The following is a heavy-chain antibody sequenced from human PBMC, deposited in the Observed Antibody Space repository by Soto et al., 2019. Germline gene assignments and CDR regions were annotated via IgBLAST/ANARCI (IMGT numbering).Heavy chain of an antibody. V-gene: IGHV3-74*01. J-gene: IGHJ4*02. D-gene: IGHD3-16*01. CDR2: INSDGTDT. CDR1: GFTFSSSC. Sequence: QPXESLRLSCAASGFTFSSSCMHWVRQAPGKGLVWVSHINSDGTDTNYADSVKGRFTISRDNAKNTVYLQMNSLRAEDTAVYYCARDWSYALNYWGQGSLVTVSS. CDR3: ARDWSYALNY.